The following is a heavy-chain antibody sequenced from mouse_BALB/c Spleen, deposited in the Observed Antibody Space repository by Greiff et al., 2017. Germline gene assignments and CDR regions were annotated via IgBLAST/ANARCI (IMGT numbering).Heavy chain of an antibody. V-gene: IGHV3-6*02. CDR3: ARDRDDGYSDY. CDR2: ISYDGSN. CDR1: GYSITSGYY. D-gene: IGHD2-3*01. Sequence: EVQLQESGPGLVKPSQSLSLTCSVTGYSITSGYYWTWIRQFPGNKLEWMGYISYDGSNNYNPSLKNRISITRDTSKNQFFLKLNSVTTEDTATYYCARDRDDGYSDYWGQGTTLTVSS. J-gene: IGHJ2*01.